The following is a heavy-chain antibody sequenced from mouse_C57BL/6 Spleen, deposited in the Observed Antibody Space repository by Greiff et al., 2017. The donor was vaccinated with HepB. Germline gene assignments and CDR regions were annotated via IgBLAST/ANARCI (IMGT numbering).Heavy chain of an antibody. CDR2: IDPETGGT. CDR1: GYTFTDYE. CDR3: TRGSSYWFAY. J-gene: IGHJ3*01. D-gene: IGHD1-1*01. Sequence: QVQLKQSGAELVRPGASVTLSCKASGYTFTDYEMHWVKQTPVHGLEWIGAIDPETGGTAYNQKFKGKAILTADKSSSTAYMELRSLTSEDSAVYYCTRGSSYWFAYWGQGTLVTVSA. V-gene: IGHV1-15*01.